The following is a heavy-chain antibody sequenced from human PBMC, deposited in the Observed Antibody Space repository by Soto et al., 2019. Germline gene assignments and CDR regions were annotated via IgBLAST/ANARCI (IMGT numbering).Heavy chain of an antibody. Sequence: EVQLVESGGGVVKPGRSLRLSCATSGFTFGDYTMTWFRQAPGKGLEWVAFIRSKAYATTTQYAASVKGRFTISRDDSKRIAFLQMNSLKTDDTAVYYCTRGRWDCGGPKWYFDLWGRGTLVTVSS. D-gene: IGHD4-17*01. V-gene: IGHV3-49*05. J-gene: IGHJ2*01. CDR2: IRSKAYATTT. CDR1: GFTFGDYT. CDR3: TRGRWDCGGPKWYFDL.